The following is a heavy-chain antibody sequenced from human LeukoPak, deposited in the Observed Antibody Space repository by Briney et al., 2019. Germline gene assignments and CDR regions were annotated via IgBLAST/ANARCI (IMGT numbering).Heavy chain of an antibody. V-gene: IGHV1-69*13. CDR2: IIPIFGTA. CDR1: GGTFSSYA. CDR3: AREGQVVIDAFDI. J-gene: IGHJ3*02. D-gene: IGHD3-22*01. Sequence: GASVKVSCKASGGTFSSYAISWVRQAPGQGLEWMGGIIPIFGTANYAQKFQGRVTITADESTSTAYMELSSLRSEDTAVYYCAREGQVVIDAFDIWGQGTMVTVSS.